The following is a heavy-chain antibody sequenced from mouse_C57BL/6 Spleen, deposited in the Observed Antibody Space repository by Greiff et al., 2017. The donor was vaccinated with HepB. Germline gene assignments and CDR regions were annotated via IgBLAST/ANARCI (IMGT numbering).Heavy chain of an antibody. CDR3: TRGELAPFDY. J-gene: IGHJ2*01. V-gene: IGHV1-15*01. CDR2: IDPETGGN. D-gene: IGHD4-1*01. CDR1: GYTFTDYE. Sequence: QVQLQQSGAELVRPGASVTLSCKASGYTFTDYEMHWVKQTPVHGLEWIGAIDPETGGNAYNQKFKGKAILTADKSSSTAYMELRSLTSEDSAVYYCTRGELAPFDYWGQGTTLTVSS.